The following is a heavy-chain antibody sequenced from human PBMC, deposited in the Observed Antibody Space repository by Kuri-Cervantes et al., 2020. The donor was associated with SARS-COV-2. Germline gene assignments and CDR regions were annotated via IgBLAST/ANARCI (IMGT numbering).Heavy chain of an antibody. Sequence: GESLKISCAASGFTVSSNYMSWVRQAPGKGLEWVSVIYSGGSTYYADPVKGRFTISRDNSKNTLYLQMNSLRAEDTAVYYCARGDPRIAFDIWGQGTMVTVSS. D-gene: IGHD2/OR15-2a*01. CDR2: IYSGGST. CDR1: GFTVSSNY. J-gene: IGHJ3*02. CDR3: ARGDPRIAFDI. V-gene: IGHV3-53*01.